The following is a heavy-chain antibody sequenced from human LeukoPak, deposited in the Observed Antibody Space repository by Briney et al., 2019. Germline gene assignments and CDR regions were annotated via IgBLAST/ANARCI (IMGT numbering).Heavy chain of an antibody. CDR3: ARGPTFTIFGVVRAYGMDV. Sequence: PSETLSLTCAVYGGSFSGYYWCWIRQPPGKGLEWIGEINHSGSTNYNPSLKSRVTISVDTSKNQFSLKLSSVTAADTAVYYCARGPTFTIFGVVRAYGMDVWGQGTTVTVSS. D-gene: IGHD3-3*01. CDR2: INHSGST. J-gene: IGHJ6*02. CDR1: GGSFSGYY. V-gene: IGHV4-34*01.